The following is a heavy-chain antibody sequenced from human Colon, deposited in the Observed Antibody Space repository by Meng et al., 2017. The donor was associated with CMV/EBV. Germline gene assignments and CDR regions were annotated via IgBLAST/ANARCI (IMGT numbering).Heavy chain of an antibody. D-gene: IGHD2-2*02. CDR3: ASGYCSSDSCYTGEDWFDP. CDR1: GGSISSYY. J-gene: IGHJ5*02. V-gene: IGHV4-59*12. CDR2: IYYSGMT. Sequence: GSLRLSYTVSGGSISSYYWSWIRQPPGKGLEWIGNIYYSGMTYYNPSLKSRVAISKDTSKNQFSLKLRSVTAADTAVYYCASGYCSSDSCYTGEDWFDPWGQGTLVTVSS.